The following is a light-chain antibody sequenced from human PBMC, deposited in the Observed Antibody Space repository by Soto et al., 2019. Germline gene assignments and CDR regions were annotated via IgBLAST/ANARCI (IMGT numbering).Light chain of an antibody. V-gene: IGKV1-17*01. CDR1: ESIDNW. CDR3: LQHNSYPIT. CDR2: AAS. J-gene: IGKJ5*01. Sequence: DIQMTQSPSTLTTSVGDTVTITSRASESIDNWLAWYQQKPGKAPKRLIYAASSLQSGVPSRFSGSGSGTEFTLTISSLQPEDFGTYYCLQHNSYPITFGQGTRLEI.